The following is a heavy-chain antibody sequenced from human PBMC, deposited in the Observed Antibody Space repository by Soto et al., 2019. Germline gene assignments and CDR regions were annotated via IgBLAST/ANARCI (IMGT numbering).Heavy chain of an antibody. V-gene: IGHV4-30-2*01. CDR1: GGSISSGGYS. D-gene: IGHD2-15*01. J-gene: IGHJ5*02. CDR2: IYHSGST. CDR3: ARRYCSGGSCYSGQPLFDP. Sequence: PSETLSLTCAVSGGSISSGGYSWGWIRQPPGKGLEWIGYIYHSGSTYYNPSLKSRVTISVDRSKNQFSLKLSSVTAADTAVYYCARRYCSGGSCYSGQPLFDPWGQGTLVTVSS.